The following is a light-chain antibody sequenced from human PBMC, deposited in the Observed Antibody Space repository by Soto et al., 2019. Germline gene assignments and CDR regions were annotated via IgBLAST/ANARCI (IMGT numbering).Light chain of an antibody. CDR2: KAS. V-gene: IGKV1-5*03. CDR3: QQYNSYIT. Sequence: DIQMTQSPSTLSASVGDRVTITCRASQSISSWLAWYQQKPGKAPKLLIYKASSLESGVPSRFSGSGSGTEFTLTISSLQPDDCATYYCQQYNSYITFGQGTKVEIK. J-gene: IGKJ1*01. CDR1: QSISSW.